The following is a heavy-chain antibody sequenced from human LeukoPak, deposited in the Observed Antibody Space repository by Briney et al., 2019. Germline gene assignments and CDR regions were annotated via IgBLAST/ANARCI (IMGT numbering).Heavy chain of an antibody. Sequence: GSLSLTCAASGFTFSSYAMSWVRQAPGKGLEWVSAISGSGGSTYYAASVKGRFTIYRDNSKNTLYLQLNSLRAEDTAVYYCAKGGYGGGYYFYYLDGWGQGTGVTVSS. CDR3: AKGGYGGGYYFYYLDG. J-gene: IGHJ6*03. CDR1: GFTFSSYA. D-gene: IGHD4-23*01. V-gene: IGHV3-23*01. CDR2: ISGSGGST.